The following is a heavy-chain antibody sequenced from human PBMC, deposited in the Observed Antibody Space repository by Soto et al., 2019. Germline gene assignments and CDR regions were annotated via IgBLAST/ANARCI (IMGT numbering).Heavy chain of an antibody. J-gene: IGHJ5*02. CDR3: ARAPAGDYVFNWFDP. V-gene: IGHV3-30-3*01. Sequence: QVQLVESGGGVVQPGRSLRLSCAASGFTSSSYAMHWVRQAPGKGLEWVAVISYDGSNKYYADSVKGRFTISRDNSKNTLYLQMNSLRAEDTAVYYCARAPAGDYVFNWFDPWGQGTLVTVSS. D-gene: IGHD4-17*01. CDR2: ISYDGSNK. CDR1: GFTSSSYA.